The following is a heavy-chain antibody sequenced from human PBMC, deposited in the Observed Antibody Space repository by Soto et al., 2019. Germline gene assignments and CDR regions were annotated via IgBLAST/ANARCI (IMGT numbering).Heavy chain of an antibody. CDR3: ARSDQEIDYYYYGMDV. D-gene: IGHD3-22*01. J-gene: IGHJ6*02. CDR1: GFTVSSNY. Sequence: PGGSLRLSCAASGFTVSSNYMSWVRQAPGKGLEWVSVIYSGGSTYYADSVKGRFTISRDNSKNTLYLQMNSLRAEDTAVYYCARSDQEIDYYYYGMDVWGQGTTVTVSS. CDR2: IYSGGST. V-gene: IGHV3-53*01.